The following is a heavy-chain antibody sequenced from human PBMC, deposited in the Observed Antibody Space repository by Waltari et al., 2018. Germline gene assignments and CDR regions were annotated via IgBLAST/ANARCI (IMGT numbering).Heavy chain of an antibody. CDR3: AREGGYCSSTSCYSYYGMDV. CDR1: GFTFSSYA. J-gene: IGHJ6*02. V-gene: IGHV3-30-3*01. Sequence: QVQLVESGGGVVQPGRSLRLSCAASGFTFSSYAMHWVRQAPGKGLEWVAVISYDGSNKYYADTVKGRFTISRDNSKNTLYLQMNSLRAEDTAVYYCAREGGYCSSTSCYSYYGMDVWGQGTTVTVSS. CDR2: ISYDGSNK. D-gene: IGHD2-2*02.